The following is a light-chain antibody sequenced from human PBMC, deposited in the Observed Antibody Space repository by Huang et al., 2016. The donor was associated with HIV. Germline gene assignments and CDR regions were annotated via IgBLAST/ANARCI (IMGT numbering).Light chain of an antibody. J-gene: IGKJ1*01. Sequence: EIVMTQSPATRSVSPGERATLSCSASLSFSSTLAWYQQKPGQAPRLLIYGASTRATGIPARFSGSGSGTEFTLTISILQSEDFAVYYCQQYNNWPQTFGQGTKVEIK. V-gene: IGKV3-15*01. CDR3: QQYNNWPQT. CDR1: LSFSST. CDR2: GAS.